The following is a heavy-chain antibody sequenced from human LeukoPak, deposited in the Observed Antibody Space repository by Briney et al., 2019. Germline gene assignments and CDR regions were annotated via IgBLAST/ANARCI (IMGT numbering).Heavy chain of an antibody. Sequence: GGSLRLSCAASAFSFSVSPMHWVRQASGKGLEWVGHIRSKTNNYATAYTASVKGRFTISRDDSKNTAYLQMNSLKTEDTAVCYCTRLVGGSTFDYWGQGTLVTVSS. CDR1: AFSFSVSP. V-gene: IGHV3-73*01. D-gene: IGHD1-26*01. J-gene: IGHJ4*02. CDR2: IRSKTNNYAT. CDR3: TRLVGGSTFDY.